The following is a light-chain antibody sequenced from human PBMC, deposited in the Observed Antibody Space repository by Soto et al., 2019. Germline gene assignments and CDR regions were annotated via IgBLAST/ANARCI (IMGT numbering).Light chain of an antibody. CDR2: AAS. CDR1: QSISSY. J-gene: IGKJ1*01. CDR3: QQSYSTLRGT. Sequence: DIQMTQSPSSLSASVGDRVTITCRASQSISSYLNWYQQKPGKAPKLLIYAASSLQSGVPSRFSCSGSGTDFTLTISSLQPEDFATYYCQQSYSTLRGTFGQGTKVEIK. V-gene: IGKV1-39*01.